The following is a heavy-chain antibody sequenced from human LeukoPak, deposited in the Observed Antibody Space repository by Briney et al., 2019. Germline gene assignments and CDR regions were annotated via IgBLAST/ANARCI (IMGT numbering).Heavy chain of an antibody. CDR2: INSDGSST. CDR1: GFTFSSYW. Sequence: GGSLRLSCAASGFTFSSYWMHWVRQAPGKGLVWVSRINSDGSSTSYADSVKGRFTISRDNAKITLYLQMNSLRAEDTAVYYCARVQTYYYDSSGYYYDYWGQGTLVTVSS. CDR3: ARVQTYYYDSSGYYYDY. V-gene: IGHV3-74*01. J-gene: IGHJ4*02. D-gene: IGHD3-22*01.